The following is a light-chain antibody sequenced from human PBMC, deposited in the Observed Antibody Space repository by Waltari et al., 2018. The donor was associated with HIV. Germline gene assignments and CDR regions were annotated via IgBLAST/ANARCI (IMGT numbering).Light chain of an antibody. CDR3: KQYHIYST. V-gene: IGKV1-5*03. J-gene: IGKJ1*01. CDR1: QSINSW. CDR2: KAS. Sequence: DIQMTQSPSTLSASVGDRVTITCRASQSINSWLAWYQQKPGKAPNLLIYKASTLERGVPSRFSGSGSGTEFTLTISSLQSDDSATYFCKQYHIYSTFGQGTKVEIK.